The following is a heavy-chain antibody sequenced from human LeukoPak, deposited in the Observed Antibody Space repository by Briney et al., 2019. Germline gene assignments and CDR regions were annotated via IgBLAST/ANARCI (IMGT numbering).Heavy chain of an antibody. CDR1: GFTFSGHA. V-gene: IGHV3-23*01. CDR2: LNETGETT. D-gene: IGHD3-3*01. J-gene: IGHJ4*02. CDR3: AKEEKYYDFWSGYLYYFDY. Sequence: GGSLRLSCAASGFTFSGHAMNWVRQAPGKGLEWVSSLNETGETTDYADSVKGRFTISRDNSKNTLYLQMNSLRAEDTAVYYCAKEEKYYDFWSGYLYYFDYWGQGTLVTVSS.